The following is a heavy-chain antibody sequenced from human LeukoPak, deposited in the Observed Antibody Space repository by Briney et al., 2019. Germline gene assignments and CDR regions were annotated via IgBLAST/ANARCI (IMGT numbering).Heavy chain of an antibody. J-gene: IGHJ4*02. D-gene: IGHD2-15*01. Sequence: PGGSLRLSCAASGFTFSSYAMSWVRQAPGKGLEWVSAISGSGGSTYYADSVKGRFTIPRDNSKNTLYLQMNSLRAEDTAVYYCAKGGSGYCSGGSCYPFDYWGQGTLVTVSS. V-gene: IGHV3-23*01. CDR3: AKGGSGYCSGGSCYPFDY. CDR1: GFTFSSYA. CDR2: ISGSGGST.